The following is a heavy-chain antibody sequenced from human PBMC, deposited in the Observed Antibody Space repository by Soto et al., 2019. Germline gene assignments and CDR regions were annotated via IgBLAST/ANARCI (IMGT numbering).Heavy chain of an antibody. CDR1: GYTFTGYY. V-gene: IGHV1-2*02. J-gene: IGHJ5*02. D-gene: IGHD1-1*01. CDR3: ARKSGPLQSFDP. Sequence: ASVKVSCKASGYTFTGYYMHWVRQAPGQGLEWMGWINPNSGGTNYAQKFQGRVTMTRDTSISTAYMELSRLRSDDTAVYYCARKSGPLQSFDPWGQGALVTVSS. CDR2: INPNSGGT.